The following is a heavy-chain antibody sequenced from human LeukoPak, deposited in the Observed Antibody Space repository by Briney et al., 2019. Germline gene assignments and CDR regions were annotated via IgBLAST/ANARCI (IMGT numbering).Heavy chain of an antibody. Sequence: AGSLTLSCVDSAFTFSSYAMSWVRPVPGKGLEWVSGISDSGGSTYYADSVKGRFTISRDNSKNTLYLQMNSLRAEDTAVYYCASRQGLGWHYVNWGQGTLVTVSS. CDR3: ASRQGLGWHYVN. D-gene: IGHD3-10*02. CDR2: ISDSGGST. V-gene: IGHV3-23*01. CDR1: AFTFSSYA. J-gene: IGHJ4*02.